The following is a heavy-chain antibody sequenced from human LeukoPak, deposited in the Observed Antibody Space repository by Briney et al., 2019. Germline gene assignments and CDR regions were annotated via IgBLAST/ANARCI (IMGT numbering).Heavy chain of an antibody. Sequence: GRSLRLSCAASGFIFSSYGMHWVRQAPGKGLEWVAVIWYDGSKTYYADSVQGRFTVSRDNSKNTLYLQMSSLRAEDTAVYYCAKASGYSSGWQPYYYYFDYWGQGTLVTVSS. CDR1: GFIFSSYG. CDR3: AKASGYSSGWQPYYYYFDY. CDR2: IWYDGSKT. J-gene: IGHJ4*02. D-gene: IGHD6-19*01. V-gene: IGHV3-33*06.